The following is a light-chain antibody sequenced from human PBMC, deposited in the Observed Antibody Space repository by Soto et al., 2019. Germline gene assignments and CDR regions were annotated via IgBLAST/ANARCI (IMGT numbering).Light chain of an antibody. CDR3: CSYAGSSTWV. CDR2: EGS. J-gene: IGLJ3*02. Sequence: QSALTQPASVSGSPGQSITISCTGTSSDVGNYNLVSWYQQHPGKAPKLMIYEGSKRPSGDSNRFSGSKSGNTASLTISGLQAEDEADYYCCSYAGSSTWVFGGGTKLTVL. CDR1: SSDVGNYNL. V-gene: IGLV2-23*01.